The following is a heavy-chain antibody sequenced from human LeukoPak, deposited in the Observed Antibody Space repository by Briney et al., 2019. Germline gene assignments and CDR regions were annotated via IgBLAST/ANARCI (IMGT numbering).Heavy chain of an antibody. D-gene: IGHD3-22*01. V-gene: IGHV3-49*03. CDR2: IRSKAYGGTT. CDR3: TRETYYYDSSGYYDWFDP. J-gene: IGHJ5*02. Sequence: GGSLRLSCAASGFTFGDYAMSWFRQAPGKGLEWVGFIRSKAYGGTTEYAASVKGRFTISRDDSKSIAYLQMNSLKTEDTAVYYCTRETYYYDSSGYYDWFDPWGQGTLVTVSS. CDR1: GFTFGDYA.